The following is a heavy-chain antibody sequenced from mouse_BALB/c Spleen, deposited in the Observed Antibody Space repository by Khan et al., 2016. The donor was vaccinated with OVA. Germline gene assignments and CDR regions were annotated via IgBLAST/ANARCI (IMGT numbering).Heavy chain of an antibody. Sequence: MQLQQSGAEIVKPGASVKLSCTASGFTIEDTYIHWVKRRPEQGLEWIGRIDPANGKSKYDPKFQVKATITPDTSSNTAYLQLSSLTSEDTAVYYCARPIYYYDAMDYWGQGTSVTVSS. J-gene: IGHJ4*01. CDR1: GFTIEDTY. D-gene: IGHD1-1*01. CDR2: IDPANGKS. CDR3: ARPIYYYDAMDY. V-gene: IGHV14-3*02.